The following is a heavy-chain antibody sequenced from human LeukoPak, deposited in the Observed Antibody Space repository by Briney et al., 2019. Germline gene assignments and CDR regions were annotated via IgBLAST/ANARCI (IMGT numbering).Heavy chain of an antibody. J-gene: IGHJ4*02. D-gene: IGHD6-13*01. CDR1: GGSISSYY. Sequence: SETLSLTCTVSGGSISSYYWSWIRQPPGKGLEWIGYIYYSGSTNYNPSLKSRVTISVDTSKNQFSLKLSSVTAADTAVYYCARDGSSWYSPFDYWGQGTLVTVSS. CDR3: ARDGSSWYSPFDY. CDR2: IYYSGST. V-gene: IGHV4-59*12.